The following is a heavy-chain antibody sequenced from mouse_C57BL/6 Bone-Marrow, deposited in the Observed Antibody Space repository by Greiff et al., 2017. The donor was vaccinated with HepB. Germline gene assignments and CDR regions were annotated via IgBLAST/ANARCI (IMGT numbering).Heavy chain of an antibody. D-gene: IGHD2-4*01. Sequence: VKLMESGAELVKPGASVKMSCKASGYTFTSYWITWVKQRPGQGLEWIGDIYPGSGSTNYNEKFKSKATLTVDTSSSTAYMQLSSLTSEDSAVYYCTRENDSLYFDYWGQGTTLTVSS. J-gene: IGHJ2*01. CDR1: GYTFTSYW. V-gene: IGHV1-55*01. CDR2: IYPGSGST. CDR3: TRENDSLYFDY.